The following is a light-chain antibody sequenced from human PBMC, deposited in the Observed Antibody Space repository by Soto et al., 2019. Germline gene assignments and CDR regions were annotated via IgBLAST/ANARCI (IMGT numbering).Light chain of an antibody. CDR3: LQTFSGPFT. Sequence: DIQMTQSPSSLSASVGDRVTISCRASQSISNYLSWYQQKPGKAPKLLIYGASSLQSGVPSRFSGSGSGTDFTLTISSLQPEDFASYSCLQTFSGPFTFGPGTKVDIK. J-gene: IGKJ3*01. CDR1: QSISNY. CDR2: GAS. V-gene: IGKV1-39*01.